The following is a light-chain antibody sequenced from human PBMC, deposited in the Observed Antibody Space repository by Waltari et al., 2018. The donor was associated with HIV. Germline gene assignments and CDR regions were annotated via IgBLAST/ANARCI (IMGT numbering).Light chain of an antibody. CDR2: EDN. CDR1: RGTIARDF. Sequence: NFLLPQPHSVSESPGTTVTLSCTRCRGTIARDFVQWSQQRAGRAPTTVIYEDNRRPAGVPYRFAGPSYSSSNSASLTISGLKTEDEADYYCQSFDSSGRVFGGGTKLTVL. V-gene: IGLV6-57*04. J-gene: IGLJ3*02. CDR3: QSFDSSGRV.